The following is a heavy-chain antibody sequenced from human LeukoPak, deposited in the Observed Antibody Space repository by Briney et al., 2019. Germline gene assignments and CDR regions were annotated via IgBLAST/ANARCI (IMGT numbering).Heavy chain of an antibody. Sequence: GGSLRLSCAASGFTFSDYYMSWIRQAPGKGLEWVSYISSSGSTIYYADSVKGRFTISRDNAKSSLYLQMNSLRAEDTAVYYCASSTRYYYDSSGYYYNYWGQGTLVTVSS. CDR3: ASSTRYYYDSSGYYYNY. J-gene: IGHJ4*02. V-gene: IGHV3-11*01. D-gene: IGHD3-22*01. CDR1: GFTFSDYY. CDR2: ISSSGSTI.